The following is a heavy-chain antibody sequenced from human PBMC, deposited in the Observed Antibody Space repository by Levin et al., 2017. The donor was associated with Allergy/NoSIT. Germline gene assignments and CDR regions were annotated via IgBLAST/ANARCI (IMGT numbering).Heavy chain of an antibody. Sequence: ASVKVSCKASGYSFTGYFMHWVRQAPGQGLEWMGWISPNSGDPKYADQFQGRLTLTRDTSISTLYMELTGLRSDDTAVYYCARGRPPDSGAHTKILDYWGQGTLVTVSS. J-gene: IGHJ4*02. V-gene: IGHV1-2*02. CDR3: ARGRPPDSGAHTKILDY. CDR2: ISPNSGDP. D-gene: IGHD5-12*01. CDR1: GYSFTGYF.